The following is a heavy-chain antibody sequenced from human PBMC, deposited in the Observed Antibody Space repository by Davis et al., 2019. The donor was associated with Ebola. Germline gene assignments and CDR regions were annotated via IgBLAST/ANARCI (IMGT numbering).Heavy chain of an antibody. CDR3: ARDMRAVAGSGGVWFDP. J-gene: IGHJ5*02. CDR1: GFTFSSYA. Sequence: GESLKISCAASGFTFSSYAMHWVRQAPGKGLEWVAVISYDGSNKYYADSVKGRFTISRDNSKNTLYLQMNSLRAEDTAVYYCARDMRAVAGSGGVWFDPWGQGTLVTVSS. V-gene: IGHV3-30-3*01. D-gene: IGHD6-19*01. CDR2: ISYDGSNK.